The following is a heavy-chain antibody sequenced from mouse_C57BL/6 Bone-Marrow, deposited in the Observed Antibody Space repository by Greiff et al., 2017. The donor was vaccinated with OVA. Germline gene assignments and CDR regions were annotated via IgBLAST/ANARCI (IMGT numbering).Heavy chain of an antibody. Sequence: QVQLQQSGAELAKPGASVKLSCKASGYTFTSYWMHWVKQRPGQGLEWIGYINPSSGYTKYNQKFKDKATLPADKSSSTAYMQLSSLTYEDSAVYYCASTYYSNYVLFYYAMDYWGQGTSVTVSS. CDR3: ASTYYSNYVLFYYAMDY. CDR1: GYTFTSYW. J-gene: IGHJ4*01. CDR2: INPSSGYT. D-gene: IGHD2-5*01. V-gene: IGHV1-7*01.